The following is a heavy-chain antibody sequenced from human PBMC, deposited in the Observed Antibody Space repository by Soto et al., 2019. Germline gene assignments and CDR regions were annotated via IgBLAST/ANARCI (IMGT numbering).Heavy chain of an antibody. CDR3: STSDGSGYRALDY. D-gene: IGHD3-10*01. CDR2: VNPIVSMS. Sequence: QVQLVQSGAEVKRPGSSVKVSCKASGDTFNFYSINWVRQAPGLGLEWMGRVNPIVSMSNYALRFPGRVTMTADKSTSTAYMKPSGLRSEDTASYYWSTSDGSGYRALDYWGQGALVTVSS. V-gene: IGHV1-69*04. CDR1: GDTFNFYS. J-gene: IGHJ4*02.